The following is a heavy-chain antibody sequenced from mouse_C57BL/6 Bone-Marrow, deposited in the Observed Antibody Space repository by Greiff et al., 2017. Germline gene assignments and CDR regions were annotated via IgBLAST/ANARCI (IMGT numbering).Heavy chain of an antibody. CDR3: AKGAVGDY. V-gene: IGHV2-9-1*01. CDR2: IWPGGGN. CDR1: GFSLTSYA. J-gene: IGHJ2*01. Sequence: QVQLKQSGPGLVAPSQSLSITCTVSGFSLTSYAISWVRQPPGKGLEWLGVIWPGGGNTYNSALKSRLTIRTANSKSQVFIKMNSQQTDDTARYYCAKGAVGDYWGQGTTLTVSS. D-gene: IGHD3-3*01.